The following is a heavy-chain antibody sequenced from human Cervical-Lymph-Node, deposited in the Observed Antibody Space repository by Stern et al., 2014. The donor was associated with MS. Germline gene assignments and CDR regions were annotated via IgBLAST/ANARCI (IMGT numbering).Heavy chain of an antibody. CDR2: NDWDDDT. V-gene: IGHV2-70*01. D-gene: IGHD5-24*01. J-gene: IGHJ4*02. Sequence: QVTLRESGPAVVKPTQTLTLTCTFSGFSLTTVGMCVSWIRQPPGKGLEWLAVNDWDDDTYYNTSLKTRLSISKDTSKNQLVLTMRNLDPVDTATYYCARNYHRDVYNCRFRPFDSWGQGTLVTVSS. CDR1: GFSLTTVGMC. CDR3: ARNYHRDVYNCRFRPFDS.